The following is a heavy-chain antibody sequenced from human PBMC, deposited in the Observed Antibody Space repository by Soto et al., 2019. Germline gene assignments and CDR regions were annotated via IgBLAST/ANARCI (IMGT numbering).Heavy chain of an antibody. D-gene: IGHD2-2*01. CDR1: GFTFSGSA. CDR2: IRSKANSYAT. CDR3: TRDIVVVPAMVGG. J-gene: IGHJ4*02. Sequence: EVQLVESGGGLVQPGGSLKLSCAASGFTFSGSAMHWVRQASGKGLEWVGGIRSKANSYATAYAASAKGRFTISRDDSKNTAYLQMNSLKTEDTAVYYCTRDIVVVPAMVGGWGQGTLVTVSS. V-gene: IGHV3-73*02.